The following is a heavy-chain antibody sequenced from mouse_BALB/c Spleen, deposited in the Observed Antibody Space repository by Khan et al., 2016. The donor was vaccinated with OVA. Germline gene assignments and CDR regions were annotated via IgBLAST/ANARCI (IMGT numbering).Heavy chain of an antibody. CDR3: ASHLTGSFAY. D-gene: IGHD4-1*01. CDR1: GFTFSAYG. V-gene: IGHV5-6*01. Sequence: EVKLVESGGDLMKPGGSLKLSCAASGFTFSAYGMSWVRQTPDKRLEWVATINSDGYYTYYPDSVQGRFTISRNNAKNTLSLQMSSLKSEDTAMYYCASHLTGSFAYWGQGTLVTVSA. J-gene: IGHJ3*01. CDR2: INSDGYYT.